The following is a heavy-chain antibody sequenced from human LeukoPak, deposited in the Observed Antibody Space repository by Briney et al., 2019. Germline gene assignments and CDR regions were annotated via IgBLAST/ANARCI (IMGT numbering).Heavy chain of an antibody. J-gene: IGHJ4*02. CDR2: TYSGGNP. Sequence: PSQTLSLTCTVSGGSINSNSYYWSRIRQPAGKGLEWLGRTYSGGNPNYNPSLKSRVTVSADTSKNQFSLNLSSVTAADTAVYYCARGLGIGEDYFDYWGQGTLVTVSS. D-gene: IGHD3-10*01. CDR1: GGSINSNSYY. CDR3: ARGLGIGEDYFDY. V-gene: IGHV4-61*02.